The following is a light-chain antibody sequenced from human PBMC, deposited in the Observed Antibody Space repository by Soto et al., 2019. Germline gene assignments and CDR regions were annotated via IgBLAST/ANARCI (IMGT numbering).Light chain of an antibody. CDR1: SSDIGGYND. CDR2: EVN. V-gene: IGLV2-8*01. CDR3: SSYAGSDIFV. Sequence: QSALTQPASVSGSPGQSITISCTGTSSDIGGYNDVSWYQQHPGKAPKLMIYEVNKRPSGVPDRFSGSKSGNTASLTVSGLQAEDEADYYCSSYAGSDIFVFGGGTKLTVL. J-gene: IGLJ2*01.